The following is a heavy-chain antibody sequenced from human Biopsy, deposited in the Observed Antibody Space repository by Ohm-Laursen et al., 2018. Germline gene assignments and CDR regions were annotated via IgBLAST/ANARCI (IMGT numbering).Heavy chain of an antibody. CDR3: ARVGVGAPSIDYFDS. D-gene: IGHD1-26*01. V-gene: IGHV4-59*01. CDR1: GCSIYNFF. CDR2: IYYSGST. J-gene: IGHJ4*02. Sequence: GTLSLTCAVSGCSIYNFFWSWIRQPPGKGLEWIGYIYYSGSTNYNPSLKSRVTISVDRSKNHFSLELSSVTAADTAVYYCARVGVGAPSIDYFDSWGQGALVTVSS.